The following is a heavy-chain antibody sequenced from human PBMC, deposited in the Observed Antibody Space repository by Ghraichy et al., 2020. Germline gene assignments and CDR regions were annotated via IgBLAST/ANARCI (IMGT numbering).Heavy chain of an antibody. D-gene: IGHD2-21*01. V-gene: IGHV3-13*01. J-gene: IGHJ4*02. CDR3: ARARDSHCLSGICSYYFDY. CDR1: GFTFSTYD. Sequence: GESLNISCAASGFTFSTYDIHWVRQATGKGLEWVSGIGAAGDTYYPGSVKGRFTISRENAKNSLYLQLNSLRAGDTAVYYCARARDSHCLSGICSYYFDYWGQGTLVTVSS. CDR2: IGAAGDT.